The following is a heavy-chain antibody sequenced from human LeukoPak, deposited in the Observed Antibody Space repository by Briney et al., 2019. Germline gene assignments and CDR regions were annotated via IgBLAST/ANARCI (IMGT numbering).Heavy chain of an antibody. Sequence: SETLSLTCAVYGGSFSGYYWSWIRQPPGKGLEWIGEINHSGSTNYNPSLKSRVTISVDTSKNQFSLKLSSVTAADTAVYYCARGIMVRGVINPYYYYYGMDVWAKGPRSPSP. V-gene: IGHV4-34*01. CDR2: INHSGST. CDR3: ARGIMVRGVINPYYYYYGMDV. J-gene: IGHJ6*02. D-gene: IGHD3-10*01. CDR1: GGSFSGYY.